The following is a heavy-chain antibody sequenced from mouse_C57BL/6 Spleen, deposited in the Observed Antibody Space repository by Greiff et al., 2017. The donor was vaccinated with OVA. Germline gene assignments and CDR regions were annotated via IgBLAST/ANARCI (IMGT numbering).Heavy chain of an antibody. V-gene: IGHV1-19*01. CDR3: AKYYGSSYGYWYFDD. Sequence: VQLKQSGPVLVKPGASVKMSCKASGYTFTDYYMNWVKQSHGKSLEWIGVINPYNGGTSYNQKFKGKATLTFAKSSSTAYMELTSLICGHSADDYSAKYYGSSYGYWYFDDWGTGTTVTVSA. D-gene: IGHD1-1*01. CDR2: INPYNGGT. CDR1: GYTFTDYY. J-gene: IGHJ1*03.